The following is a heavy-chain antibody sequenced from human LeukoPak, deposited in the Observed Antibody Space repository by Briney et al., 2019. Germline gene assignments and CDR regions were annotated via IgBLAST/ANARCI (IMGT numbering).Heavy chain of an antibody. CDR2: MDQEGSEK. J-gene: IGHJ4*02. Sequence: GGSLRLSCAASGFTFSNYWMSWVRQAPGKELEWVANMDQEGSEKYYVDSVKGRFTISRDNAKNSLYLQMNTLSAEDTAIYYCARAGYSRGWFAYYWGQGALVTVSS. CDR3: ARAGYSRGWFAYY. V-gene: IGHV3-7*05. D-gene: IGHD6-19*01. CDR1: GFTFSNYW.